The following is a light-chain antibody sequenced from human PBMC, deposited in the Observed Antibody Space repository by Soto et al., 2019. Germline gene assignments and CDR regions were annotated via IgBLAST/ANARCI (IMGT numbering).Light chain of an antibody. V-gene: IGLV2-11*01. Sequence: QYALTQPRSVSGSPGQSVTITCTGTSVDVDGYNYFSWYPQHPGQAPKLMVYDVSPRPSGVPDRFSGSKSGNTASLTISGLEAEDEADYYCCSYAGSYTHVLFGGGTKVTVL. CDR1: SVDVDGYNY. CDR2: DVS. J-gene: IGLJ2*01. CDR3: CSYAGSYTHVL.